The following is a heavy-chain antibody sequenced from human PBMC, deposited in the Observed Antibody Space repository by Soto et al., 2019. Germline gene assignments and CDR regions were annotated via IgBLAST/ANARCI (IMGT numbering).Heavy chain of an antibody. CDR2: INTHNGNT. D-gene: IGHD3-10*01. CDR3: TRERSAPYYYYAMDA. Sequence: QVQLEQSAPAVKKPGASVKVSCKAYGYTFTTYGISWVRRAPGEGLEWLGWINTHNGNTNYAQNLQGRVFMTADTSTNTAYMELRSLRSDDTAIYFCTRERSAPYYYYAMDAWGQGTTVTVSS. V-gene: IGHV1-18*01. CDR1: GYTFTTYG. J-gene: IGHJ6*02.